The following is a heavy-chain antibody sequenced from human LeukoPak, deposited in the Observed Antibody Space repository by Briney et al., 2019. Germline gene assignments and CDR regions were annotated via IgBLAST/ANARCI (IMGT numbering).Heavy chain of an antibody. CDR1: GGSISSGSW. V-gene: IGHV4-4*02. CDR3: ARYRGADGYYFDY. D-gene: IGHD3-10*01. Sequence: SGTLSLTCAVSGGSISSGSWWSWVRRPPGKGLEWIGEIYHSGSTNYNPSLKSRVTISVDKSKNQFSLKLSSVTAADTAVYYCARYRGADGYYFDYWGQGTLVTVSS. CDR2: IYHSGST. J-gene: IGHJ4*02.